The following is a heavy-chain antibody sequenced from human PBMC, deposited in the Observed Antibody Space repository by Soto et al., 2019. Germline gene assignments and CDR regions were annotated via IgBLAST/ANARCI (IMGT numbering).Heavy chain of an antibody. CDR3: ARAIGADFFDY. D-gene: IGHD6-25*01. Sequence: EVQMLESGGGVVRPGGSLRLSCIASGFTFSNYAMSWVSQAPGKGLEWVSTISDNGANTFIGDSMKDHFDISRDNSKNTVFLHLSTVRAEDTAIYYCARAIGADFFDYWGQGTPVTVSS. V-gene: IGHV3-23*01. J-gene: IGHJ4*02. CDR1: GFTFSNYA. CDR2: ISDNGANT.